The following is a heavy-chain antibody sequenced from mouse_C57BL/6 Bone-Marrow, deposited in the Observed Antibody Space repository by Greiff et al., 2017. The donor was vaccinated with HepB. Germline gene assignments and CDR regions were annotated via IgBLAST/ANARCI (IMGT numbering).Heavy chain of an antibody. CDR3: ARGDYYGGTFAY. CDR2: IRNKANGYTT. V-gene: IGHV7-3*01. CDR1: GFTFTDYY. D-gene: IGHD1-1*01. J-gene: IGHJ3*01. Sequence: EVQGVESGGGLVQPGGSLSLSCAASGFTFTDYYMSWVRQPPGKALEWLGFIRNKANGYTTEYSASVKGRFTISRDNSQSILYLQMNALRAEDSATYYCARGDYYGGTFAYWGQGTLVTVSA.